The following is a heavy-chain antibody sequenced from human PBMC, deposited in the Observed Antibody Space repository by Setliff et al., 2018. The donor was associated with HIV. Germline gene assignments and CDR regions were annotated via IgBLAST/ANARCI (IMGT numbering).Heavy chain of an antibody. CDR1: GYTFTDDY. J-gene: IGHJ3*01. CDR3: ARQDHSSVNTGSLYAFDV. V-gene: IGHV1-2*06. D-gene: IGHD2-2*02. Sequence: ASVKVSCKASGYTFTDDYIHRVRQAPGHELQLMGRIEPSSGGTNYIQKFQGRVTITRDTSIYTVYMGLTGLTSDDTAVYYCARQDHSSVNTGSLYAFDVWGQGTMVTVSS. CDR2: IEPSSGGT.